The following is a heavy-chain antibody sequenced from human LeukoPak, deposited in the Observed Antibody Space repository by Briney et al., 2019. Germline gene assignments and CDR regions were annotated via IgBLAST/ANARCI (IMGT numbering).Heavy chain of an antibody. J-gene: IGHJ4*02. CDR2: ISGDGGST. CDR1: GFTFVDYA. V-gene: IGHV3-43*02. CDR3: AKGRGGWQFVLLDY. D-gene: IGHD6-6*01. Sequence: GGSLGLSCVVSGFTFVDYAMYWVRQAPGKGLEWVSLISGDGGSTYYADSVKGRFTISRDNSKNSLYLQMNSLRTEDTALYYCAKGRGGWQFVLLDYWGQGALATVSS.